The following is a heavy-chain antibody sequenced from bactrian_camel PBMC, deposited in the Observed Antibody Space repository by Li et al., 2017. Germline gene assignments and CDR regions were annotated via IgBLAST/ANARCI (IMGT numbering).Heavy chain of an antibody. D-gene: IGHD5*01. J-gene: IGHJ4*01. CDR2: IVSGGTT. V-gene: IGHV3S10*01. CDR1: GFIFSGTD. Sequence: VQLVESGGRLVQPGGSLRLSCAASGFIFSGTDMSWVRQAPGKGLEWVSNIVSGGTTYYTDSVKGRFTSSRDNAKNTLYLQLDSLKREDTAMYYCASLYNRYYGQGTQVTVS.